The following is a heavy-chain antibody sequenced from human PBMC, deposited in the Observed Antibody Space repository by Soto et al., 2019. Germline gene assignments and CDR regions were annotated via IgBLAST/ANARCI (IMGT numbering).Heavy chain of an antibody. CDR3: ARLITIFGVVINYFDY. CDR1: GGSISSGGYS. D-gene: IGHD3-3*01. J-gene: IGHJ4*02. CDR2: IYHSGST. Sequence: SETLSLTCAVSGGSISSGGYSWSWIRQPPGKGLEWIGYIYHSGSTYYNPSLESRVTISVDRSKNQFSLKLSSVTAADTAVYYCARLITIFGVVINYFDYWGQGTLVTVSS. V-gene: IGHV4-30-2*01.